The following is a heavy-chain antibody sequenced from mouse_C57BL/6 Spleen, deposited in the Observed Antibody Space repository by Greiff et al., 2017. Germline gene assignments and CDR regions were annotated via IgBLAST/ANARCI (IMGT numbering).Heavy chain of an antibody. CDR1: GFTFSSYA. CDR2: ISSGGDYI. V-gene: IGHV5-9-1*02. D-gene: IGHD1-1*01. J-gene: IGHJ1*03. Sequence: EVKLMESGAGLVKPGGSLKLSCAASGFTFSSYAMSWVRQTPEKRLEWVAYISSGGDYIYYADTVKGRFTISRDNARNTLYLQMSSLKSEDTAMYYCTRGAHYYGSSYGYFDVWGTGTTVTVSS. CDR3: TRGAHYYGSSYGYFDV.